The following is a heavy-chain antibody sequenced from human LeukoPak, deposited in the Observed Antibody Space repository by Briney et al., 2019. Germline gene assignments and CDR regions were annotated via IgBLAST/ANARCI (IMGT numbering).Heavy chain of an antibody. D-gene: IGHD6-6*01. Sequence: SETLSLTCTVSGYSISSGYYWGWIRQRPGKGLEWIGSMWHSGSTFYSPSLKSRVTISSDTSKNQFSLKLTSVTAADTAVYYCAKDPLAARPGRDWFDPWGQGTLVTVSS. CDR1: GYSISSGYY. CDR2: MWHSGST. CDR3: AKDPLAARPGRDWFDP. V-gene: IGHV4-38-2*02. J-gene: IGHJ5*02.